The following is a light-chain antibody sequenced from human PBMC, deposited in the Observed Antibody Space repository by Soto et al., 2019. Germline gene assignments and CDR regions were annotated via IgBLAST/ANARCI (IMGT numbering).Light chain of an antibody. J-gene: IGKJ1*01. V-gene: IGKV1-5*03. CDR2: KAS. Sequence: IQMTQSPSTLSASVGDRVTITCRASQSISSWSAWYQQKPGKAPKLLIYKASSLESGVPSRFSGSGSGTEFTLTISSLQPDDFATYYCQQYNSYWTFGQGTKVDIK. CDR1: QSISSW. CDR3: QQYNSYWT.